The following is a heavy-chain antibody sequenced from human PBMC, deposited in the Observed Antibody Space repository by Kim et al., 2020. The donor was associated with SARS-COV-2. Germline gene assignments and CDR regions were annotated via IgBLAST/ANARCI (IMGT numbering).Heavy chain of an antibody. CDR1: GFTFGSYW. V-gene: IGHV3-7*01. Sequence: GGSLRLSCAASGFTFGSYWMSWVRQAPGKGLECMASIRQDGSNKDYVDSVEGRFTISRDNAKNSLYLQMNSLRAEDTAVYYCARLGSSSWNFDYWGQGTLVTVSS. D-gene: IGHD6-13*01. CDR3: ARLGSSSWNFDY. J-gene: IGHJ4*02. CDR2: IRQDGSNK.